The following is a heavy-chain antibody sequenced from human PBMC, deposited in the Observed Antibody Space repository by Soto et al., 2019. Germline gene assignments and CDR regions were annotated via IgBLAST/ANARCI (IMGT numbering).Heavy chain of an antibody. D-gene: IGHD6-19*01. CDR1: GGSISSFA. CDR2: IIPIFDSA. J-gene: IGHJ5*02. V-gene: IGHV1-69*12. Sequence: QVQLVQSGAEVKKPGSSVKVSYKASGGSISSFAISWVRQAPGQGLDWMGGIIPIFDSANYAQKFQGRVTITADASTSTVYMELSSLRSEDTAVYYCARDDGSGWFFEAAWGQGTLVTVSS. CDR3: ARDDGSGWFFEAA.